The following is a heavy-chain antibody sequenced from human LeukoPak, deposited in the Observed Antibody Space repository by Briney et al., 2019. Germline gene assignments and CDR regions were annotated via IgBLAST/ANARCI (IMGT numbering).Heavy chain of an antibody. Sequence: SETLSLTCTVSGGSISSYYWSWIRQPPGKGLEWIGYIYYSGSTNYNPSLKSRVTISVDTSKNQFSLKLSSVTAADTAVYYCARHKYISNSFNWFDPWGQGTLVTVSS. J-gene: IGHJ5*02. V-gene: IGHV4-59*01. D-gene: IGHD6-13*01. CDR2: IYYSGST. CDR1: GGSISSYY. CDR3: ARHKYISNSFNWFDP.